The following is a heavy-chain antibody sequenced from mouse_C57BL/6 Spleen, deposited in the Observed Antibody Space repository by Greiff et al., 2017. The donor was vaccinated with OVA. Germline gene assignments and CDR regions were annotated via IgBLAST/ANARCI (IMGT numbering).Heavy chain of an antibody. V-gene: IGHV14-2*01. CDR1: GFNIKGSC. Sequence: VQLVESGAELVKPGASVKLSCTASGFNIKGSCMHWVKQRPEQGLEWIGRIDPEGGDTNYTPKFKGKATLTADTSSNTAYLQLSSLTSEDAAVYCCAREGVDGAFADWGKGTLVTVSA. CDR3: AREGVDGAFAD. D-gene: IGHD1-2*01. J-gene: IGHJ3*01. CDR2: IDPEGGDT.